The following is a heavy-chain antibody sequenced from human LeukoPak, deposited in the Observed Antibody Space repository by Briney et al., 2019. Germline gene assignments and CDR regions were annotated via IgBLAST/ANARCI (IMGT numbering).Heavy chain of an antibody. CDR2: LSNSGSS. CDR1: GGSIGDYY. V-gene: IGHV4-59*01. CDR3: ARQTRYYDSSGYPVLGIFDP. D-gene: IGHD3-22*01. J-gene: IGHJ3*01. Sequence: SETLSLTCSVSGGSIGDYYWSWIPQPPGKGLDWVGYLSNSGSSYYNPSLRSRVTMSLDTSNNRISLRLSSVTAADTAVYYCARQTRYYDSSGYPVLGIFDPWGQGTTVTVSS.